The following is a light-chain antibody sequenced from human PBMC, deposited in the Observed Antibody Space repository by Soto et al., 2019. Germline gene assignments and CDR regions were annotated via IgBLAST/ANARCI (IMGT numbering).Light chain of an antibody. CDR3: QQRGNWPRT. CDR2: DAS. CDR1: QSVSSY. Sequence: EIVLTQSPATPSLSPGERATLSCRASQSVSSYLAWYQQKLGQAPRLLIYDASKRATGIPARFSGSGSGTDFTLTISNLEPEDFAVYYCQQRGNWPRTFGQGTKVEIK. V-gene: IGKV3-11*01. J-gene: IGKJ1*01.